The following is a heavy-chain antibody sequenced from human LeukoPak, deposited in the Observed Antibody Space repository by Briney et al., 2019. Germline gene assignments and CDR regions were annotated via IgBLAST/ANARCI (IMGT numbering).Heavy chain of an antibody. CDR2: IGGSSTI. V-gene: IGHV3-48*02. Sequence: PGGSLRLSCVASGFTFSASGMHWVRQAPGKGLEWISYIGGSSTIYYADSVRGRFTISRDNAKNSLYIQMNSLRDGDTAVFYCARANSWGFDYWGQGTLVTVSS. D-gene: IGHD3-16*01. J-gene: IGHJ4*02. CDR1: GFTFSASG. CDR3: ARANSWGFDY.